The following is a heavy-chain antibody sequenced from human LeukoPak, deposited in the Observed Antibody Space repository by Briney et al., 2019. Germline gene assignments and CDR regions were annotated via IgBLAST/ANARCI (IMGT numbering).Heavy chain of an antibody. CDR1: GGSFSGYY. CDR2: INHSGST. Sequence: PSETLSLTCAVYGGSFSGYYWSWIRQPPGKELEWIGEINHSGSTNYNPSLKSRVTISVDTSKNQFSLKLSSVTAADTAVYYCARGYYDILTGYYSPFFDYWGQGTLVTVSS. V-gene: IGHV4-34*01. J-gene: IGHJ4*02. CDR3: ARGYYDILTGYYSPFFDY. D-gene: IGHD3-9*01.